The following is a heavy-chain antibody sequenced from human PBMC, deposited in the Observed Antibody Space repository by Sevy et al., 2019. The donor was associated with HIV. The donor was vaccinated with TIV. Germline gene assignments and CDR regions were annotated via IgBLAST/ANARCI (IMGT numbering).Heavy chain of an antibody. CDR2: IKQDGSEK. CDR1: GFTFSTCW. CDR3: ARGYGDYYFDY. J-gene: IGHJ4*02. D-gene: IGHD4-17*01. Sequence: GGSLRLSCAASGFTFSTCWMSWVRQAPGKGLEWVANIKQDGSEKYYLDSVKGRFTISRDNAKNSLYLQMNSLRAEDTAVYYCARGYGDYYFDYWGQGTLVTVSS. V-gene: IGHV3-7*01.